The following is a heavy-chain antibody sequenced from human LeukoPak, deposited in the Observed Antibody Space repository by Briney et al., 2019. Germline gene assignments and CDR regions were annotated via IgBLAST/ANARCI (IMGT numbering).Heavy chain of an antibody. J-gene: IGHJ5*02. V-gene: IGHV4-59*01. Sequence: SETLSLTCTVSGGSISSYYWSWIRQPPGKGLEWIGYIYYSGSTNYNPSLKSRVTISVDTSKNQFSLKLSSVTAADTAVYYCASNSQGWFDPWGQGTLVTVSS. CDR1: GGSISSYY. D-gene: IGHD1-1*01. CDR3: ASNSQGWFDP. CDR2: IYYSGST.